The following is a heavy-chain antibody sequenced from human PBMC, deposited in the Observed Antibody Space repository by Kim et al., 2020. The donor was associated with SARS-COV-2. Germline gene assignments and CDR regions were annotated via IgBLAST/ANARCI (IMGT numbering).Heavy chain of an antibody. D-gene: IGHD1-20*01. V-gene: IGHV4-4*07. Sequence: SETLSLTCTVSGASISSYYWGWIRQPAGKGLDWIGCIHNTGSTNYNPSLKSRVTMSVDTSRNQFSLKLTYVTAADTAVYYCVRGGARYDALVMWALGTV. CDR3: VRGGARYDALVM. CDR2: IHNTGST. CDR1: GASISSYY. J-gene: IGHJ1*01.